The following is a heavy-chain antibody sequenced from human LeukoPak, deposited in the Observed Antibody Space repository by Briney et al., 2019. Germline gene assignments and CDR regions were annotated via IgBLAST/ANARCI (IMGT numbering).Heavy chain of an antibody. CDR2: IDTSGTYL. V-gene: IGHV3-21*01. CDR1: GFTFSAYS. J-gene: IGHJ4*02. D-gene: IGHD6-19*01. CDR3: TKVHTTGWETPFDH. Sequence: GGSLRLSCAASGFTFSAYSMNWVRQAPGKGLEWVSTIDTSGTYLYYTDSVRGRYTISRDNAWNSLYLQTNSLRAEDTAVYYCTKVHTTGWETPFDHWGQGTLVTVSS.